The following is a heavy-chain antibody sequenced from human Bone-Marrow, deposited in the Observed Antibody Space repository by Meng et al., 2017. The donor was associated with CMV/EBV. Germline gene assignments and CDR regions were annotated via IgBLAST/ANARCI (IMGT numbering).Heavy chain of an antibody. V-gene: IGHV1-18*01. CDR2: ISDYNGNT. Sequence: ASVKVSCKASGYTFTSYGISWVRQAPGQGLEWMGWISDYNGNTNYAQKLQGRVTMTTDTSTSTAYMELRSLRSDDTAVYYCARWDIVVVPAAPDGMDVWGQGTTVTVSS. CDR3: ARWDIVVVPAAPDGMDV. CDR1: GYTFTSYG. D-gene: IGHD2-2*01. J-gene: IGHJ6*02.